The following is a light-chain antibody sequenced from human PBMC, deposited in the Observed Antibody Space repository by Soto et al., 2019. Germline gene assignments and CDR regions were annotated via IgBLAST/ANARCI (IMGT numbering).Light chain of an antibody. Sequence: QSVLTQPPSASGTPGQRVTFSCSGSGSNIGSNAVNWYQQLPGTAPKLLIYRSHQRPSGVPDRFSGSKSGTSASLAISGLQAEDEADYYCAAWDDSLRSVVFGGGTKLTVL. V-gene: IGLV1-44*01. CDR1: GSNIGSNA. CDR3: AAWDDSLRSVV. J-gene: IGLJ2*01. CDR2: RSH.